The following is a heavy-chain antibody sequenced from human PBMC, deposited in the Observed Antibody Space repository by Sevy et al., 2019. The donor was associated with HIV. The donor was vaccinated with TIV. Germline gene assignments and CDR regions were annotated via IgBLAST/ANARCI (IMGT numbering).Heavy chain of an antibody. V-gene: IGHV3-33*01. Sequence: GGSLRLSCAASGFTFSSYGMHWVRRVPGKGLEWVADIWYDGSNKDYADSVKGRFTISRDNSKNTLHLQMNSLRAEDTAVYYSARGASYGDNLFDYWGLGTLVTVSS. D-gene: IGHD4-17*01. J-gene: IGHJ4*02. CDR2: IWYDGSNK. CDR3: ARGASYGDNLFDY. CDR1: GFTFSSYG.